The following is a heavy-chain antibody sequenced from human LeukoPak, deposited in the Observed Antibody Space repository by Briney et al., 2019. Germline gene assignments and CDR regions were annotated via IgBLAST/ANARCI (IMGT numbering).Heavy chain of an antibody. V-gene: IGHV5-51*01. D-gene: IGHD3-10*01. J-gene: IGHJ4*02. CDR2: IYPGDSDT. Sequence: GESLKISCKGSGYSFTSYWIGWVRQMPGKGLEGMGIIYPGDSDTRYSPSFQGQVTISADKSIRPAYLQWSSLKASDTAMYYCARLLWFGELLYYFDYWGQGTLVTVSS. CDR1: GYSFTSYW. CDR3: ARLLWFGELLYYFDY.